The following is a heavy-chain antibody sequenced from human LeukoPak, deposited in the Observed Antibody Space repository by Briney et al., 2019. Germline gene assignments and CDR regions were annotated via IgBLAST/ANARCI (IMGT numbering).Heavy chain of an antibody. D-gene: IGHD6-6*01. J-gene: IGHJ4*02. CDR3: ARGEYSSSVHFDY. CDR1: GGSISSYY. Sequence: PSETLSLACTVSGGSISSYYWSWIRQPPGKGLEWIGYIYYSGSTNYNPSLKSRVTISVDTSKNQFSLKLSSVTAADTAVYYCARGEYSSSVHFDYWGQGTLVTVSS. V-gene: IGHV4-59*01. CDR2: IYYSGST.